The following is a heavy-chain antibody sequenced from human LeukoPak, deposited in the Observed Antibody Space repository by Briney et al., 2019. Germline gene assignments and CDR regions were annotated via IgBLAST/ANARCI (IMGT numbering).Heavy chain of an antibody. D-gene: IGHD3-3*01. CDR2: ISGSGGTT. J-gene: IGHJ4*02. CDR1: VFTFSNYA. V-gene: IGHV3-23*01. CDR3: AKATVFGVVDYFDY. Sequence: GGSLRLSCAASVFTFSNYAMSWVRQTPGKGLEWVSGISGSGGTTYYADSVKGRFTVSRDNSKNTLYLQMNSLRAEDTAVYYCAKATVFGVVDYFDYWGQGTLVTVSS.